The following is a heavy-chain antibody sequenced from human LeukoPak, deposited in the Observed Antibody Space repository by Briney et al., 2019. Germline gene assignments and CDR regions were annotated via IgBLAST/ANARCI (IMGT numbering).Heavy chain of an antibody. V-gene: IGHV4-59*01. CDR1: GGSISSYY. J-gene: IGHJ4*02. CDR2: IYDRGGT. CDR3: ARGRTFDN. Sequence: PSETLSLTCTVSGGSISSYYWSWIRQPPGKGLEWIGNIYDRGGTKYNPSLKSRVTISVDTSKNQFSLRLSSVTAADTAVYYCARGRTFDNWGQGTLVTVSS.